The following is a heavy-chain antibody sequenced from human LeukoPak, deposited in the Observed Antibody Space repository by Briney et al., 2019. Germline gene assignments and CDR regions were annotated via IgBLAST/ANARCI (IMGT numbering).Heavy chain of an antibody. J-gene: IGHJ4*02. D-gene: IGHD1-26*01. Sequence: GGSLRLSCAASGFTFNTYGMHWVRQAPGKGLEWVAVIWSEGTHKYYSDSVKGRFTISRDNSKKTLYLEMNSLRVEDTAVYYCAKSNSESQTTVGNWGQGTLDSVST. CDR2: IWSEGTHK. V-gene: IGHV3-33*06. CDR1: GFTFNTYG. CDR3: AKSNSESQTTVGN.